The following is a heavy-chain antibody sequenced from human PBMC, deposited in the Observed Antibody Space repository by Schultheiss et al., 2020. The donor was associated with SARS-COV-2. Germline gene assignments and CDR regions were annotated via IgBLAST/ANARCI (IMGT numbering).Heavy chain of an antibody. D-gene: IGHD3-16*01. J-gene: IGHJ4*02. CDR3: ATEYKGINLGGFDY. V-gene: IGHV1-24*01. CDR2: FDPEVGET. CDR1: GYTLTEFS. Sequence: ASVKVSCTVSGYTLTEFSVHWVRQSPGIGLEWVGGFDPEVGETIFAQKFQGRVTMTEDTSTETAYTELSSLRSADTAVYFCATEYKGINLGGFDYWGQGTLVTVSS.